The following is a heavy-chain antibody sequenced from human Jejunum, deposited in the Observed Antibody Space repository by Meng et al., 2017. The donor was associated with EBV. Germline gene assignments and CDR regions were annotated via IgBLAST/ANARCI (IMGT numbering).Heavy chain of an antibody. Sequence: QITLKESGPTLVKPXXTLTPTXTVSGFSLSTSGVGVGWIRQPPGKALEWLAHIYWDENKRYSTSLRSRLSIMKDTSKSQVVLTMTNMDPVDTATYYCARRYGDYVRYFDSWGQGILVTVSS. V-gene: IGHV2-5*02. CDR1: GFSLSTSGVG. CDR3: ARRYGDYVRYFDS. J-gene: IGHJ4*02. CDR2: IYWDENK. D-gene: IGHD4-17*01.